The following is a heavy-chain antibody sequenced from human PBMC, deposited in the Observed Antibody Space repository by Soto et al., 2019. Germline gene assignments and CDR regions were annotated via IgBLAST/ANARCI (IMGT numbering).Heavy chain of an antibody. V-gene: IGHV3-49*03. D-gene: IGHD3-16*01. CDR2: IRSKAYGGTT. CDR3: TRADPYDYIWGSYAFDI. J-gene: IGHJ3*02. CDR1: GFTFGDYA. Sequence: GGSLRLSCTASGFTFGDYAMSWFRQAPGKGLEWVGFIRSKAYGGTTEYAASVKGRFTISRDDSKSIAYLQMNSLKTEDTAVYYCTRADPYDYIWGSYAFDIWGQGTMVTVSS.